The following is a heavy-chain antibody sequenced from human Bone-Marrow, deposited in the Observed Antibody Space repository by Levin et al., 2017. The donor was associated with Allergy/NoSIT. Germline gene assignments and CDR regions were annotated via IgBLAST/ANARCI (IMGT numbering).Heavy chain of an antibody. D-gene: IGHD1-1*01. Sequence: GGSLRLSCAASGFTVSRTSINWVRQAPGKGLEWVSLLYSDGTTYYGDSVKGRFAISRDDSKNTVFLQMDSLTFEDTGIYYCARDPGIQLSMDVWGQGTPVTVSS. V-gene: IGHV3-53*01. J-gene: IGHJ6*02. CDR3: ARDPGIQLSMDV. CDR1: GFTVSRTS. CDR2: LYSDGTT.